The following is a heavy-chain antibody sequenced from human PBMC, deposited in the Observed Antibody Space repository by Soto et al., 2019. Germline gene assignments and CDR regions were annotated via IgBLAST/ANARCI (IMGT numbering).Heavy chain of an antibody. J-gene: IGHJ6*02. Sequence: QVQLVESGGGVVQPGGSLRLSCAASGFTFSLYAIHWVRRAPGKGLEWVAVVSSDGSVKYYGNSVRGRFTVSRDNSKNTLSMQINNLRTEDTAVYYCARPYCTVNRCYLYYYGLDVWGPGTTVAVSS. D-gene: IGHD2-8*02. CDR3: ARPYCTVNRCYLYYYGLDV. CDR2: VSSDGSVK. CDR1: GFTFSLYA. V-gene: IGHV3-30-3*01.